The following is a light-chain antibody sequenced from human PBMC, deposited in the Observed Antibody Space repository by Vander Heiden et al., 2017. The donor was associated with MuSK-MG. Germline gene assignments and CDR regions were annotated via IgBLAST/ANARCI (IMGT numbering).Light chain of an antibody. J-gene: IGKJ1*01. V-gene: IGKV1-39*01. Sequence: DIQMTQSPSSLSASVGDRVTLTCRASPSISSYLNWNQQKPGKDPKLLNYAASGLQSWVPSRCSSSGSGTEFTLTISRLRPEDVATDYYQQSDLTPRTFGQGTKVEIK. CDR1: PSISSY. CDR2: AAS. CDR3: QQSDLTPRT.